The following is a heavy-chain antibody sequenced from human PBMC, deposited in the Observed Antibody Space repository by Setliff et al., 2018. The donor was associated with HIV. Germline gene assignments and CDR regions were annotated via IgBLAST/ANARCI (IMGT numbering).Heavy chain of an antibody. CDR1: GGSISFGCYY. J-gene: IGHJ4*02. CDR2: MHTSGST. V-gene: IGHV4-61*02. Sequence: PSETLSLTCTVSGGSISFGCYYWSWIRQPAGKGLEWIGRMHTSGSTSYSPSLQSRVTMSVDTSKNQFSLKLTSVTAADTAVYFCARDAFHSGSYYNDYWGQGIRVTVSS. D-gene: IGHD3-10*01. CDR3: ARDAFHSGSYYNDY.